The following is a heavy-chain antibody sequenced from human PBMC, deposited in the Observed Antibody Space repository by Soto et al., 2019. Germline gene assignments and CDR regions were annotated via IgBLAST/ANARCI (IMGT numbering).Heavy chain of an antibody. CDR2: IIPIFGTA. D-gene: IGHD3-10*01. CDR1: GGTFSSYA. CDR3: ARSQRYYYGSGSYSLWSQKRGRYYYGMDV. V-gene: IGHV1-69*13. Sequence: SVKVSCKASGGTFSSYAISWVRQAPGQGLEWMGGIIPIFGTANYAQKFQGRVTITADESTSTAYMELSSLRSEDTAVYYCARSQRYYYGSGSYSLWSQKRGRYYYGMDVWGQGTTVTVSS. J-gene: IGHJ6*02.